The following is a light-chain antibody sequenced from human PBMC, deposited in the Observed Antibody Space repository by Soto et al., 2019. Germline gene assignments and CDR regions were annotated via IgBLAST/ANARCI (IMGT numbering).Light chain of an antibody. Sequence: IQMTQSPPSLSASVGDTVTITCRASQSISSSLNWYQQKPGKAPKLLIYTASNLESGVQSRFSGSGFGTEFTLTISSLQPEDFATYHCHQAYSTPWTFGQGTKVEIK. CDR1: QSISSS. V-gene: IGKV1-39*01. CDR2: TAS. CDR3: HQAYSTPWT. J-gene: IGKJ1*01.